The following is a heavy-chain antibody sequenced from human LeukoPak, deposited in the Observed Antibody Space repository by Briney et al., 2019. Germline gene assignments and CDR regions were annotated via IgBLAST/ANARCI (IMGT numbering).Heavy chain of an antibody. CDR1: GFTFSNYA. D-gene: IGHD1-26*01. J-gene: IGHJ4*02. Sequence: PGGSLRLSCAASGFTFSNYAMNWVRQAPGKGLEWVSGISGNGGSTYYADSVKGRFTISRDNSKNTLYLQMNSLRAEDTAVYYCAKGGKWDVTPFDYWGQGTLVTVSS. CDR3: AKGGKWDVTPFDY. CDR2: ISGNGGST. V-gene: IGHV3-23*01.